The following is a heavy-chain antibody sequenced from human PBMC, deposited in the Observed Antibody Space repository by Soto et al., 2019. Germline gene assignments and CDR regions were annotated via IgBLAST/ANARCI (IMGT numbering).Heavy chain of an antibody. V-gene: IGHV1-2*02. J-gene: IGHJ5*02. D-gene: IGHD3-10*01. CDR2: INPNSGGT. Sequence: GASVKVSRKASGYTFTGYYMHWVRQAPGQGLEWMGWINPNSGGTNYAQKFQGRVTMTRDTSISTAYMELSRLRSDDTAVYYCAREGYYASAIYYSIDWFDAWGQGTLVTVSS. CDR3: AREGYYASAIYYSIDWFDA. CDR1: GYTFTGYY.